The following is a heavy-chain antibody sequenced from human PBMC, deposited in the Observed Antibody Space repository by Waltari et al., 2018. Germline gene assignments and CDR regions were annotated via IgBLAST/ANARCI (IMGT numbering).Heavy chain of an antibody. J-gene: IGHJ4*02. CDR1: GYTFTSYD. CDR3: ARGLYDILTGYAGIYY. V-gene: IGHV1-8*01. Sequence: QVQLVQSGAEVKKPGASVKVSCKASGYTFTSYDINWVRQATGQGLEWMGRMNPNSGNTGYAQKFQGRVTMTRNTSISTAYMELSSLRSEDTAVYYCARGLYDILTGYAGIYYWGQGTLVTVAS. CDR2: MNPNSGNT. D-gene: IGHD3-9*01.